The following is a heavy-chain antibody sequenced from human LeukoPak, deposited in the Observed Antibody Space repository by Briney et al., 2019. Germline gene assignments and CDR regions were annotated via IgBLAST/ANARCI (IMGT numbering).Heavy chain of an antibody. Sequence: GGSLRLSCAASGFTFSSYAMHWVRQAPGKGLEWVAVISYDGSNKYYADSVKGRFTISRDNSKNTLYLQMNSLRAEDTAVYYCAKDRQEDDFYQYYYYYGMDVWGQGTTVTVSS. CDR2: ISYDGSNK. V-gene: IGHV3-30-3*01. CDR3: AKDRQEDDFYQYYYYYGMDV. CDR1: GFTFSSYA. D-gene: IGHD3-3*01. J-gene: IGHJ6*02.